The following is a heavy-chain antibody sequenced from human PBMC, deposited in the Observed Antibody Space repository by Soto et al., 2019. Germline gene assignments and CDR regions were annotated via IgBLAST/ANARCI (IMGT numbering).Heavy chain of an antibody. CDR2: IYYSRST. Sequence: QVQLQESGPGLVKPSQTLSLTCTVSGGSITSGGYCWTWIRQHPVKGLEWMGHIYYSRSTSYNPSLKHRVNILIETSKDQFSLKLSSVPAADTAVYYCARDGDYYGSGSPPLLSRWGQGTLVTVSS. D-gene: IGHD3-10*01. V-gene: IGHV4-31*03. CDR3: ARDGDYYGSGSPPLLSR. J-gene: IGHJ4*02. CDR1: GGSITSGGYC.